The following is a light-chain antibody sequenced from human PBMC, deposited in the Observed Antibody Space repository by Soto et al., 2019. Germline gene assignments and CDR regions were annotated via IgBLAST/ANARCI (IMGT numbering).Light chain of an antibody. CDR1: QTIPRNF. J-gene: IGKJ1*01. Sequence: EIVLTQSPDTLSFSPGEKATLSCRASQTIPRNFLAWFQQKPGQAPRLLIYGSSNRPSGSPDRFSGGGSRSDFTLTISRLEPEDFAVYYCHQYGSSPPWTFGQGTKVVI. CDR3: HQYGSSPPWT. CDR2: GSS. V-gene: IGKV3-20*01.